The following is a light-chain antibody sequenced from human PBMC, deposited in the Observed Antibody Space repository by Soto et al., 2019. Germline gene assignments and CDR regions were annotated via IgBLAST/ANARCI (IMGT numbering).Light chain of an antibody. CDR2: EVS. J-gene: IGLJ1*01. CDR3: SSYTTSNTYV. CDR1: SSDVGAYNY. V-gene: IGLV2-14*01. Sequence: HSITISCTGRSSDVGAYNYVSWYQQHPGKAPKFMIYEVSNRPSGVSNRFSGSKSGNTASLTVSGLQAEDEADYYCSSYTTSNTYVFGTGTKVTVL.